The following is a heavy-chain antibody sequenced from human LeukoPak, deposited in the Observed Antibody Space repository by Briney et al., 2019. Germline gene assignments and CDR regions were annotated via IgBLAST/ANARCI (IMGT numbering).Heavy chain of an antibody. J-gene: IGHJ6*03. Sequence: GGSLRLSCAASGFTFSNAWMSWVRQAPGKGLEWVGRIKSKTDGGTTDYAAPVKGRFTIPRDDSKNTLYLQMNSLKTEDTAVYYCTTLAAAGTTYYYYYMDVWGKGTTVTVSS. CDR1: GFTFSNAW. CDR2: IKSKTDGGTT. CDR3: TTLAAAGTTYYYYYMDV. D-gene: IGHD6-13*01. V-gene: IGHV3-15*01.